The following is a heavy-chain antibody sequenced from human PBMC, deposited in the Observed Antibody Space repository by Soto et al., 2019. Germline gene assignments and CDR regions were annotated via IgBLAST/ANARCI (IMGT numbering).Heavy chain of an antibody. CDR3: ARKSGYSSSWYFDD. V-gene: IGHV5-51*01. D-gene: IGHD6-13*01. CDR1: GYSFTSYW. CDR2: IYPGDSDT. J-gene: IGHJ4*02. Sequence: GESLKISCKGSGYSFTSYWIGWVRQMPGKGLAWMEIIYPGDSDTRYSPSFQGPVTMSADKSITTAYLQWSSLKASDTAMYYCARKSGYSSSWYFDDWGQGTMVTVSS.